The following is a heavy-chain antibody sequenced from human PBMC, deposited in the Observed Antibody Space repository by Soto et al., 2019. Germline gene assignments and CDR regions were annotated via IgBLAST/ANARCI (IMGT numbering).Heavy chain of an antibody. CDR2: ISGSADST. CDR1: GFTFSSFA. V-gene: IGHV3-23*01. CDR3: AKTRGAMIFSISVYGIDV. J-gene: IGHJ6*02. Sequence: EVQLLESGGGLVQPGGSLRLSCAASGFTFSSFALNWVRQAPGKGLEWVSIISGSADSTFYADSVKGRFTISRDNSMNILFLQINLLIAEDTPVYYCAKTRGAMIFSISVYGIDVWGQVTTVTVSS. D-gene: IGHD3-3*01.